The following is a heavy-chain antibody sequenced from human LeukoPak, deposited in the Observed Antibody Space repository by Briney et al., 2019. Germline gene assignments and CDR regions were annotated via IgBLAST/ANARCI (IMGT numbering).Heavy chain of an antibody. CDR1: GFTVSSNY. CDR2: IYSGGIT. CDR3: AREAPGYYFDF. V-gene: IGHV3-53*01. J-gene: IGHJ4*02. Sequence: GGSLRLSCAASGFTVSSNYMSWVRQAPGKGLEWVSVIYSGGITYYADSVKGRFTISRDNSKNALFLQMHSLRAEDTAVYYCAREAPGYYFDFWGQGTLVTVSS.